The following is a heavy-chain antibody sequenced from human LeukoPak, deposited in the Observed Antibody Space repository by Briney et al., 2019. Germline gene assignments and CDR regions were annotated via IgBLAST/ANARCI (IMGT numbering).Heavy chain of an antibody. CDR2: IYTSGST. D-gene: IGHD2-2*01. V-gene: IGHV4-4*07. CDR1: GGSISSYY. Sequence: SETLSLTCTVSGGSISSYYWSWIRQPAGKGLEWIGRIYTSGSTNYNPSLKSRVTISVDTSKNQLSLKLNSVTAADTAVYYCARTLVRYCSSTSCLDAFDIWGQGTMVTVSP. CDR3: ARTLVRYCSSTSCLDAFDI. J-gene: IGHJ3*02.